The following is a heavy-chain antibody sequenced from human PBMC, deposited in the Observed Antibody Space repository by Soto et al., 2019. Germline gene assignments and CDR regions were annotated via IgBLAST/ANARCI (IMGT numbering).Heavy chain of an antibody. V-gene: IGHV1-18*01. CDR3: ARGGDYYYGLDV. Sequence: PWASVKVSCKASGYTFTSYGVSWVRQAPGQGLEWMGWISAFNGQTNYIQKVQGRVTLTTEASTSTAYMELRSLRSDDTAVYYCARGGDYYYGLDVWGQGTTVTVSS. D-gene: IGHD3-16*01. CDR2: ISAFNGQT. J-gene: IGHJ6*02. CDR1: GYTFTSYG.